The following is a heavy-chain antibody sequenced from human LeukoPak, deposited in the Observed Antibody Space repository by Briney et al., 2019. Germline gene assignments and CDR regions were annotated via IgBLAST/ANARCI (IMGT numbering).Heavy chain of an antibody. J-gene: IGHJ6*02. CDR3: ASERSVARYSGYAQLPYYYGMDV. D-gene: IGHD5-12*01. CDR2: MYSGGTT. CDR1: GLTVSSNY. Sequence: PGGSLRLSCAASGLTVSSNYMSWVRQAPGKGLEWVSVMYSGGTTYYADSVKGRFTISRDNSKNTLYLQMSSLRAEDTAVYYCASERSVARYSGYAQLPYYYGMDVWGQGTTVTVSS. V-gene: IGHV3-53*01.